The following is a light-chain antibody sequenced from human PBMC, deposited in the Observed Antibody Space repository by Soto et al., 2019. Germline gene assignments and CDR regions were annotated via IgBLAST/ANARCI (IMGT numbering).Light chain of an antibody. V-gene: IGKV3-15*01. CDR1: QNVNSN. CDR3: QQYNTLNT. CDR2: NVS. J-gene: IGKJ2*01. Sequence: EIAMTQSPATLSVSPGQRATLSCRASQNVNSNLALYQQKPGHAPSLLMYNVSTRATGFPARFSGSGSGTEFTLTISSLQSEDSAIYYCQQYNTLNTFGQGTKLEIK.